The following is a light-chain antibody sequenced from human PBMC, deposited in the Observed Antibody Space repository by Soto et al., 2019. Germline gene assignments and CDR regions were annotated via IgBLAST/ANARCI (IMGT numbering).Light chain of an antibody. V-gene: IGKV3-11*01. J-gene: IGKJ5*01. CDR3: QQRSNWPPRIT. CDR1: QSVSSY. CDR2: DAS. Sequence: EIVLTQSPATLSLSPGERATLSCRASQSVSSYLAWYQQKPGQAPRLLIYDASNRATGIPARFSVSGSGTDLTLTISSLEPEDDAVYYCQQRSNWPPRITFGQGTRLEIK.